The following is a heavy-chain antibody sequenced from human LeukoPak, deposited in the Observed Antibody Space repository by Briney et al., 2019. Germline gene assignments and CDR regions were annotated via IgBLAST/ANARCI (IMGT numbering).Heavy chain of an antibody. J-gene: IGHJ4*02. CDR3: ARTRSSTWHLLDY. CDR1: GGSISTFY. D-gene: IGHD6-13*01. CDR2: ILYSGST. V-gene: IGHV4-59*01. Sequence: SETLSLTCTVSGGSISTFYWNWVRQPPGKGLEWIGYILYSGSTNYNPSLESRVTISVDTSKNQFSLKLTSVTAADTAVYYCARTRSSTWHLLDYWGQGTLVTVSS.